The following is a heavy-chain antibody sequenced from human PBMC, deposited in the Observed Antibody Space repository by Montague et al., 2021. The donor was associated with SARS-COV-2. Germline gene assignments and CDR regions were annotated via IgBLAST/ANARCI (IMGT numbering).Heavy chain of an antibody. Sequence: SETQSLTCTVSGGSISSSSYYWGWIRQPPGKGLEWIGSIYYSGSTYYNSSLKSRVTISVDTSKNQFSLKLNSVTAADTAAYYCARLVWFGELSSENWFDPWGQGTLVTVSS. D-gene: IGHD3-10*01. V-gene: IGHV4-39*01. CDR2: IYYSGST. CDR1: GGSISSSSYY. CDR3: ARLVWFGELSSENWFDP. J-gene: IGHJ5*02.